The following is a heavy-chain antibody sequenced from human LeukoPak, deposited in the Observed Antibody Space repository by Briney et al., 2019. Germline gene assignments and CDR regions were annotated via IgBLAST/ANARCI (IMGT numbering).Heavy chain of an antibody. D-gene: IGHD2-15*01. CDR1: GGSFNGYY. CDR2: INHSGST. V-gene: IGHV4-34*01. Sequence: SETLSLTCAVYGGSFNGYYWSWIRQPPGKGLEWIGEINHSGSTNYNPSLKSRVTISVDTSKNQFSLKLSSVTAADTAVYYCARTLHCSGGSCYFGDFDYWGQGTLVTVSS. J-gene: IGHJ4*02. CDR3: ARTLHCSGGSCYFGDFDY.